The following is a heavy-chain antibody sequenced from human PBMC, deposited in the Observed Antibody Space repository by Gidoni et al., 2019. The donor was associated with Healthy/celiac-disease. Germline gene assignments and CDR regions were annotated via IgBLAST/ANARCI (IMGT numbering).Heavy chain of an antibody. J-gene: IGHJ3*02. Sequence: EVQLVESGGGLVKPGGSLSLSCAASGFTFSSYSMNWVRQAPGKGLEWVSSISSSSSYIYYADSVKGRFTISRDNAKNSLYLQMNSLRAEDTAVYYCARDQIAVAGRGAFDIWGQGTMVTVSS. D-gene: IGHD6-19*01. CDR1: GFTFSSYS. V-gene: IGHV3-21*01. CDR2: ISSSSSYI. CDR3: ARDQIAVAGRGAFDI.